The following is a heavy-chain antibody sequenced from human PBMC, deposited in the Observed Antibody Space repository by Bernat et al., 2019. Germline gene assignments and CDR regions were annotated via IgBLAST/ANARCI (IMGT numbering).Heavy chain of an antibody. V-gene: IGHV3-73*02. J-gene: IGHJ4*02. CDR1: GFTFSGSA. CDR2: IRSKANSYAT. D-gene: IGHD1-26*01. Sequence: LVESGGGLVQPGGSLKLSCAASGFTFSGSAMHWVRQASGKGLEWVGRIRSKANSYATAYAASVKGRFTISRDDSKNTAYLQMNSLKTEDTAVYYCTRLGNEGFDYWGQGTLVTVSS. CDR3: TRLGNEGFDY.